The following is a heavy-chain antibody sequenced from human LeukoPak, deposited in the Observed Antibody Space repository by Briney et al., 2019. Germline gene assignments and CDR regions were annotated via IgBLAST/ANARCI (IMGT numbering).Heavy chain of an antibody. D-gene: IGHD3-9*01. CDR1: GDSINSGGYC. J-gene: IGHJ4*02. V-gene: IGHV4-31*03. CDR2: IYYYSGST. CDR3: ARSLTAYCFYS. Sequence: SQTLSLTCTVSGDSINSGGYCWSWIRQHPGKGLEWIGYIYYYSGSTYYNPSLKSRATISVDTSKNQFSLRLSSVTAADTAVYYCARSLTAYCFYSWGQGTLVTVSS.